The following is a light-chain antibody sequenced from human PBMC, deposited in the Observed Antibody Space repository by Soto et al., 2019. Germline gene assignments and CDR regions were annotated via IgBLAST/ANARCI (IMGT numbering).Light chain of an antibody. CDR1: AGDVGAYNY. J-gene: IGLJ1*01. Sequence: QSVLTQPPSASGSLGQSVTISCTGTAGDVGAYNYVSWYQQHPGKAPKLMIYEVTKRPSGVPDRFSGSKSGNTASLTVSGLQAEDEADYYCSSYAGSSTLYVFGTGTKVTVL. V-gene: IGLV2-8*01. CDR3: SSYAGSSTLYV. CDR2: EVT.